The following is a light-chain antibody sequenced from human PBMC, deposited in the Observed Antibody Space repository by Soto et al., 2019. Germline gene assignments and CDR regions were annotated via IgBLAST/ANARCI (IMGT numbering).Light chain of an antibody. CDR2: DAS. CDR1: QSVSSY. CDR3: QQRSNWPRGLT. V-gene: IGKV3-11*01. Sequence: EIVLTQSPATLSLSPGERATLSCRASQSVSSYLAWYQQKPGQAPRLLIYDASNRATGIPARFSGSGSGTDFTLTISSLEPGDFAVYYCQQRSNWPRGLTFGGGTKVEIK. J-gene: IGKJ4*01.